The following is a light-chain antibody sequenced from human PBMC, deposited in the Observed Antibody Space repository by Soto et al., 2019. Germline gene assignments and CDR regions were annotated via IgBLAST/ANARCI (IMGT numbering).Light chain of an antibody. V-gene: IGKV1-5*03. CDR1: QSISSW. Sequence: DIQMTQSPSTLSDSQRARVTITCRASQSISSWLAWYQQKPGKAPKLLIYKASSLESGVPSRFSGSGSGTEFTLTISRLEPEDFAVYYCQQYGSSPRTFGQGTKVDI. CDR3: QQYGSSPRT. CDR2: KAS. J-gene: IGKJ1*01.